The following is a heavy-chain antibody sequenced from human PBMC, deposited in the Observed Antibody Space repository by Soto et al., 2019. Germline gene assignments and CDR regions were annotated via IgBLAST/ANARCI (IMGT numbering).Heavy chain of an antibody. CDR1: GGSISSYY. CDR2: IYYSGST. J-gene: IGHJ4*02. V-gene: IGHV4-59*01. Sequence: PSETLSLTCTVSGGSISSYYWSWIRQPPGKGLEWIGYIYYSGSTNYNPSLKSRVTISVDTSKNQFSLKLSSVTAADTTVYYCARAPGVGATNFDYWGQGTLVTVSS. CDR3: ARAPGVGATNFDY. D-gene: IGHD1-26*01.